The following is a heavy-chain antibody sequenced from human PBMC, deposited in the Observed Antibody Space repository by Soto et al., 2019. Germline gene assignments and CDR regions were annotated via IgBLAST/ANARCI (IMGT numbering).Heavy chain of an antibody. CDR3: ARGYASSGYYYPLGDVMDV. V-gene: IGHV1-18*01. CDR2: ISGRNGNS. CDR1: GYIFENYA. Sequence: ASVKVSCKTSGYIFENYAINWVRQAPGQGLEWVGWISGRNGNSNFAQSVRGRITMTTDTSTGTAFMDLRNLISDDTAVYYCARGYASSGYYYPLGDVMDVWGQGTTVTV. J-gene: IGHJ6*02. D-gene: IGHD3-22*01.